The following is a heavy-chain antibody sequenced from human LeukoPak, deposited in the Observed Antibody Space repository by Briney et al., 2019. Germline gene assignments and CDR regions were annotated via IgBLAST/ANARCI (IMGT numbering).Heavy chain of an antibody. CDR1: GFTFSTFA. CDR3: ARDNTISGHYEVGY. Sequence: GGSLRLSCAASGFTFSTFAMIWVRQPPGKGLEWVSSIFPSGGEIHYADSVRGRFSISRDNSKNTVFLQMNSLRAEDTAVYYCARDNTISGHYEVGYWGQGTLVTVSS. V-gene: IGHV3-23*01. D-gene: IGHD3-3*01. J-gene: IGHJ4*02. CDR2: IFPSGGEI.